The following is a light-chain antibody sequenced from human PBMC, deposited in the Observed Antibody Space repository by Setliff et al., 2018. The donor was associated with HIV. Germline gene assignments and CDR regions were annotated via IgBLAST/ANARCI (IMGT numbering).Light chain of an antibody. CDR3: CSYAGNSTFSYV. CDR2: EVS. V-gene: IGLV2-23*02. J-gene: IGLJ1*01. Sequence: QSALAQPASVSGSPRQSITISCTGTSSDVGSYNLVSWYQQHPGKAPKLMIYEVSKRPSGFSNRFSGSKSGNTASLTISGLQAEYEADYYCCSYAGNSTFSYVFGTGTKVTVL. CDR1: SSDVGSYNL.